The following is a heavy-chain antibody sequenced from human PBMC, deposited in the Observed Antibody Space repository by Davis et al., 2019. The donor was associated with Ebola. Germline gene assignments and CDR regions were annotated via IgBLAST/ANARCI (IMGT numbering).Heavy chain of an antibody. CDR2: LNPNSGIT. V-gene: IGHV1-2*06. D-gene: IGHD4-17*01. Sequence: ASVKVSCKASGYTFTNYGVTWVRQAPGQGLEWMGRLNPNSGITDYAQKFQGRATMTWDTSVNTVYMELRRLRSDDTAKYFCARATDFGDYNWLDPWGQGTRVTVSS. CDR3: ARATDFGDYNWLDP. CDR1: GYTFTNYG. J-gene: IGHJ5*02.